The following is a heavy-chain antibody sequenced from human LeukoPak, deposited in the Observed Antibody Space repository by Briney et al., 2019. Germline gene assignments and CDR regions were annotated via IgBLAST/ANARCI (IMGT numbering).Heavy chain of an antibody. D-gene: IGHD3-3*01. Sequence: GGSLRLSXAASGFTFSNYWMHWIRQAPGKGPVWVSRINSDGSSTNYADSVKGRFTISRDNAKNTLYLQMNSLRAEDTAVYYCATNSFWSGYYWGQGTLVTVSS. CDR3: ATNSFWSGYY. J-gene: IGHJ4*02. V-gene: IGHV3-74*01. CDR2: INSDGSST. CDR1: GFTFSNYW.